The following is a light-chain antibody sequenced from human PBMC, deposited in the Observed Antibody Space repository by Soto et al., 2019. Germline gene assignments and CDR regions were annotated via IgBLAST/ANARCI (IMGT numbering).Light chain of an antibody. J-gene: IGKJ4*01. CDR3: QQRSNLT. CDR2: DAS. Sequence: EIVLTQSPATLSLSPGERATLSCRASQSVSSYLAWYQQKPGQAPRLLIYDASNRATGISARFSGSGSGTDFTLTISSLEPEDFAVYYCQQRSNLTFGGGTKVEIK. CDR1: QSVSSY. V-gene: IGKV3-11*01.